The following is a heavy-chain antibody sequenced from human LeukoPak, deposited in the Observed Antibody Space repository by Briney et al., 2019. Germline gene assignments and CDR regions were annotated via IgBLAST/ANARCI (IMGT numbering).Heavy chain of an antibody. V-gene: IGHV4-39*01. CDR3: ARLVCGGGSCPAEFDY. Sequence: SETLSLTCIVSGGSDSSGGHYWGWIRQPPGKGLEWIGSIYYSGSTYYNPSLNNRVTIFIDMSKNQFSLRLNSVTATDTAVYYCARLVCGGGSCPAEFDYWGQGTLVTVSS. CDR2: IYYSGST. D-gene: IGHD2-15*01. J-gene: IGHJ4*02. CDR1: GGSDSSGGHY.